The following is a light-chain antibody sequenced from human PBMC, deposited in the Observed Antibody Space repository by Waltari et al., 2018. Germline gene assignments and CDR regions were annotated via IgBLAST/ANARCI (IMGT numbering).Light chain of an antibody. CDR1: SSNIETPYF. J-gene: IGLJ3*02. V-gene: IGLV1-40*01. CDR2: AND. Sequence: QSVLTQPPSVSAAPGQRVTISCPGGSSNIETPYFVHWYQQLPGTAPKLLISANDSRPSGVPDRFSGSKSGTSASLAITGLQAEDEADYYCQSYDSSLRAVVFGGGTKLTVL. CDR3: QSYDSSLRAVV.